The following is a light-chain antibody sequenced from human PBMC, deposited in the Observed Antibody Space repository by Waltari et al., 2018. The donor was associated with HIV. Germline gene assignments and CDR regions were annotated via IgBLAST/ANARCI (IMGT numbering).Light chain of an antibody. V-gene: IGLV2-8*01. Sequence: QSALTQPPSASGSLGQPVTISCIGSSSDIGAYDSVSWFQPLPHNAPTLLLCEVTKRPPCVPDRFSGSRSGNTAFLTVSGLQPNDTAAYFCSSDGDNDWLLFGGGTNLTVL. CDR3: SSDGDNDWLL. J-gene: IGLJ2*01. CDR1: SSDIGAYDS. CDR2: EVT.